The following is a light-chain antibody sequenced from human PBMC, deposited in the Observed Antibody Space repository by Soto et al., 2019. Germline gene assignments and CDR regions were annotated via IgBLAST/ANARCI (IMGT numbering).Light chain of an antibody. CDR1: QGISSY. V-gene: IGKV1-8*01. CDR2: AAS. CDR3: QQYYSYPRT. Sequence: AIRMTQSPSSLSAATGDRGTITCRARQGISSYLAWYQQKPGKAPKLLIYAASTLQSGVPSRFSGSGSGTDFPLTISCLQSADCATYYCQQYYSYPRTCGQGPKGEIK. J-gene: IGKJ1*01.